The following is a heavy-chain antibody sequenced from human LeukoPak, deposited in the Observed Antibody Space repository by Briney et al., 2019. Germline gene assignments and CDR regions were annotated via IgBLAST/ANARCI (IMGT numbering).Heavy chain of an antibody. J-gene: IGHJ4*02. D-gene: IGHD2-15*01. Sequence: PGGSLRLSCAASGFTFSSYAMSWVRQAPGKGLEWVSVIYTGGSTYSADSVMGRFTISRDYSENTVYLQMNSLRVEDTAVYYCARGLGTNYGGYCTGGSCPVYWGQGTLVTVSS. CDR2: IYTGGST. V-gene: IGHV3-23*03. CDR1: GFTFSSYA. CDR3: ARGLGTNYGGYCTGGSCPVY.